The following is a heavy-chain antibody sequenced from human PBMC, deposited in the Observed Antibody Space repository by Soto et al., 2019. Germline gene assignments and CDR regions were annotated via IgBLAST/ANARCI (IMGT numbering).Heavy chain of an antibody. D-gene: IGHD2-15*01. Sequence: QVQLVQSGAEVKKPGASVKVSCKASGYTFTSYDINWVRQATGQGLEWMGWMNPNSGNTGYAQKLQGRFTMTSNTSISTAYMELSSLRSEDTAVYYCARPYGYCSGGSCYSDYWVQGTLVTVSS. J-gene: IGHJ4*02. CDR3: ARPYGYCSGGSCYSDY. V-gene: IGHV1-8*01. CDR2: MNPNSGNT. CDR1: GYTFTSYD.